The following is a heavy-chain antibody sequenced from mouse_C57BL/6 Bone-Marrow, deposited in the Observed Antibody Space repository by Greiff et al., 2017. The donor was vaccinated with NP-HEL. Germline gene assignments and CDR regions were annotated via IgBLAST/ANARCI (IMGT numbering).Heavy chain of an antibody. V-gene: IGHV1-52*01. CDR2: IDPSDSDT. CDR1: GYTFTSYW. Sequence: QVQLQQPGAELVRPGSSVKLSCKASGYTFTSYWMHWVKQRPIQGLEWIGHIDPSDSDTHYNQKFKDQATLTVDKSSSTAYMQLSSLTSEDSAVYYGAREGLYYGSSSLYFDVWGTGTTVTVSS. D-gene: IGHD1-1*01. J-gene: IGHJ1*03. CDR3: AREGLYYGSSSLYFDV.